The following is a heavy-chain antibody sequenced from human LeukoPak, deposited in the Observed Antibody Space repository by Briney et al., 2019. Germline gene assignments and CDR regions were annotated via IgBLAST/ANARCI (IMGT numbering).Heavy chain of an antibody. CDR2: INPSGGST. D-gene: IGHD3-22*01. CDR3: ARGASSGYYPAAFDI. CDR1: GYTFTSYY. V-gene: IGHV1-46*01. Sequence: GASVKVPCKASGYTFTSYYMHWVRQAPGQGLEWMGIINPSGGSTSYAQKFQGRVTMTRDTSTSTVYMELSSLRSEDTAVYYCARGASSGYYPAAFDIWGQGTMVTVSS. J-gene: IGHJ3*02.